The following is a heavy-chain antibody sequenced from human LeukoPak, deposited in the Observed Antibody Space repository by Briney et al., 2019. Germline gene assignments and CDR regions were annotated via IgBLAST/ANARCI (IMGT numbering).Heavy chain of an antibody. J-gene: IGHJ4*02. CDR2: IGGGDT. CDR1: GFTFRNFA. D-gene: IGHD2-8*01. V-gene: IGHV3-23*01. CDR3: AKDGQSFNSMYDYFDS. Sequence: GGSLRLFCSASGFTFRNFAIGWVRQAPGKGLEWVSSIGGGDTHYADSVKGRFTISRDDSRSTVDLQMSSLRAEDTAVYYCAKDGQSFNSMYDYFDSWGQGTLVTVSS.